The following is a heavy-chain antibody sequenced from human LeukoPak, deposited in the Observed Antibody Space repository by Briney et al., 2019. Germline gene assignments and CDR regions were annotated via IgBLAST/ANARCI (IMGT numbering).Heavy chain of an antibody. CDR3: AKDTGYGSGSYPNWFDP. V-gene: IGHV3-23*01. Sequence: PGGSLRLSCAASGFTFSSYAMSWVRQAPGKGLEWVSAISGSGGSTYYADSVKGRFTISRDNSKNTLYLQMNSLRAEDTAVYYCAKDTGYGSGSYPNWFDPWGQGTLVTVSS. CDR2: ISGSGGST. CDR1: GFTFSSYA. J-gene: IGHJ5*02. D-gene: IGHD3-10*01.